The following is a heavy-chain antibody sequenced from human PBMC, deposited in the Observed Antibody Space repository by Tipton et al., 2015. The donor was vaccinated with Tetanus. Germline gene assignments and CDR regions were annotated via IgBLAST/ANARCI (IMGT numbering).Heavy chain of an antibody. CDR3: AKSGLGGWYSTSSAFDI. J-gene: IGHJ3*02. V-gene: IGHV3-23*01. D-gene: IGHD6-19*01. Sequence: SLRLSCAASGFTFSSYAMSWVRQAPGKGLEWVSAISGSGGSTYYADSVKGRFTISRDNSKNTLYLQMNSLRAEDTAVYYCAKSGLGGWYSTSSAFDIWGQGTMVTVSS. CDR2: ISGSGGST. CDR1: GFTFSSYA.